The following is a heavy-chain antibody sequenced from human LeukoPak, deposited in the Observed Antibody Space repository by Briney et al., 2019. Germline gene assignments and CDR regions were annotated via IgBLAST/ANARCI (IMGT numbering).Heavy chain of an antibody. Sequence: GGSLRLSCAASAFTFRSYWMSWVRQAPGKGLEWVANIKEDGRENYYVDSVKGRFTISRDNAKNSLYLQMNSLRVEDTALYYCARYGNNVDNAFDIWGQGTMVTVSS. J-gene: IGHJ3*02. CDR3: ARYGNNVDNAFDI. D-gene: IGHD4-17*01. CDR2: IKEDGREN. V-gene: IGHV3-7*01. CDR1: AFTFRSYW.